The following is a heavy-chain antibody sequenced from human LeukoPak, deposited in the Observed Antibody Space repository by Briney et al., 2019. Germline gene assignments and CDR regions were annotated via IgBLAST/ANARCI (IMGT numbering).Heavy chain of an antibody. J-gene: IGHJ5*02. D-gene: IGHD2-2*01. CDR1: GGSFSGYY. CDR2: INHSGST. Sequence: PSETLSLTCAVYGGSFSGYYWSWIRQPPGKGLEWIGEINHSGSTNYNPSLKSRVPISVDTSKNQFSLKLSSVTAADTAVYYCARGVYCSSTSCYRPKYNWFDPWGQGTLVTVSS. CDR3: ARGVYCSSTSCYRPKYNWFDP. V-gene: IGHV4-34*01.